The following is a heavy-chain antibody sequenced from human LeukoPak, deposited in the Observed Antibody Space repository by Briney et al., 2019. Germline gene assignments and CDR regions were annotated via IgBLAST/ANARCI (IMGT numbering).Heavy chain of an antibody. D-gene: IGHD4/OR15-4a*01. CDR3: AGDLAWGAY. Sequence: GGSLRLSCVASGFTFSIYTMSWVRQAPGKGLEWVSSITSSSSSIYSADSVKGRLTISRDNAKNSLYLEMNSLRDEDTAVYYCAGDLAWGAYRGQGTLVTVSS. V-gene: IGHV3-21*01. J-gene: IGHJ4*02. CDR2: ITSSSSSI. CDR1: GFTFSIYT.